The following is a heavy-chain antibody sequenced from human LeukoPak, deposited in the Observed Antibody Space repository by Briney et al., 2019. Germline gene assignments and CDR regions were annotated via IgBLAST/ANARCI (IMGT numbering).Heavy chain of an antibody. Sequence: PSQTLSLTCIVSGGSISSGGYYWSWIRQHPGKGLEWIGYIYYSGSTYYNPSLKSRVTISVDTSKNQFSLKLSSVTAADTAVYYCARDRPYCSGGSCYYYYYGMDVWGKGTTVTVSS. CDR2: IYYSGST. V-gene: IGHV4-31*03. D-gene: IGHD2-15*01. J-gene: IGHJ6*04. CDR3: ARDRPYCSGGSCYYYYYGMDV. CDR1: GGSISSGGYY.